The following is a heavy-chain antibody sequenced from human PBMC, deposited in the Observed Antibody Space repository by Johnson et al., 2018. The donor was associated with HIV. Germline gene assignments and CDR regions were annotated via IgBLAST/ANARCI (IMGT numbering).Heavy chain of an antibody. V-gene: IGHV3-66*01. D-gene: IGHD5-18*01. J-gene: IGHJ3*02. CDR3: ARGQGGIQLWFDGFDI. CDR1: GFTVSSNF. Sequence: VQLVESGGGVVQAGRSLRLSCAASGFTVSSNFMSWVRQAPGKGLEWVSVIYSGGSTYYADSVKGRFTISRDNSKNTLHLQMNSLRAEDMAVYYCARGQGGIQLWFDGFDIWGQGTMVTVSS. CDR2: IYSGGST.